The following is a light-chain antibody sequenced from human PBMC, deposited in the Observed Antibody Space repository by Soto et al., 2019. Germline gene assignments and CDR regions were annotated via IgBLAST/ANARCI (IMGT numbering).Light chain of an antibody. V-gene: IGLV1-44*01. CDR2: YDN. CDR3: AAWDDSLKGRV. J-gene: IGLJ1*01. Sequence: QSVLTQPPSASGTPGQRVTISCSGSNSNIGSNTVNWYQQLPGTAPKLLIYYDNLRPSGVPDRISGSKSGTSASLAISGLQSDDEADYYCAAWDDSLKGRVFGTGTKVTV. CDR1: NSNIGSNT.